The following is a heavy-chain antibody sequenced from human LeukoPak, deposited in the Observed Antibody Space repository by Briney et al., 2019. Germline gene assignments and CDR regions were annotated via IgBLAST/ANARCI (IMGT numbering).Heavy chain of an antibody. V-gene: IGHV4-34*01. CDR3: ARGRASSL. Sequence: SSETLSLTCAVYGGSFSGYYLSWIRQPPGKGLEWIGEINHSGSTNYNPSLKSRVTISVDTSKNQFSLKLSSVTAADTAVYYCARGRASSLWGQGTLVTVSS. CDR2: INHSGST. CDR1: GGSFSGYY. D-gene: IGHD2/OR15-2a*01. J-gene: IGHJ4*02.